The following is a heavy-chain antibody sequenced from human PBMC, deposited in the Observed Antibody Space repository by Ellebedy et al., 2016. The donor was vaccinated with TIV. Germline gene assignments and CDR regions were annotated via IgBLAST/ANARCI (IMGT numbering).Heavy chain of an antibody. CDR3: AKLKGSGWYRWYFDL. CDR2: IGGTGWTT. CDR1: GISLRSYA. J-gene: IGHJ2*01. V-gene: IGHV3-23*01. D-gene: IGHD6-19*01. Sequence: LSLTCAASGISLRSYAMSWVRQAPGKGLEWVSTIGGTGWTTYYRESVKGRFTVSRDTSRNTLYLQMSSLRVEDTAVYYCAKLKGSGWYRWYFDLWGRGTLVSVSS.